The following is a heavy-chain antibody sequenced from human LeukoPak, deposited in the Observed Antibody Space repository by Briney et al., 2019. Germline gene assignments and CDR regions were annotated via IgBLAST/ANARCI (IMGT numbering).Heavy chain of an antibody. CDR2: IYYSGST. V-gene: IGHV4-39*07. J-gene: IGHJ4*02. Sequence: KSSETLSLTCTVSGGSISSGGYYWGWIRQPPGKGLEWIGSIYYSGSTYYNPSLKSRVTISVDTSKNQFSLKLSSVTAADTAVYYCARLRDCTNGVCRFDYWGQGTLVTVSS. CDR1: GGSISSGGYY. D-gene: IGHD2-8*01. CDR3: ARLRDCTNGVCRFDY.